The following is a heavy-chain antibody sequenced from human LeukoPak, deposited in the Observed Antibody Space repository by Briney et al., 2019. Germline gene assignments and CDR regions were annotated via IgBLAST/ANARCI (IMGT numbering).Heavy chain of an antibody. CDR3: AKDQTRYSNSGYYYFYYMDV. CDR2: IRYDGSDK. Sequence: GGSLRLSCAASGFTFSSYAMSWVRQAPGKGLDWVAFIRYDGSDKYYADSVKGRCTVSRDDSKNTLYLQMNSLRAEDTAVYYCAKDQTRYSNSGYYYFYYMDVWGKGTTVTVSS. J-gene: IGHJ6*03. V-gene: IGHV3-30*02. CDR1: GFTFSSYA. D-gene: IGHD4-11*01.